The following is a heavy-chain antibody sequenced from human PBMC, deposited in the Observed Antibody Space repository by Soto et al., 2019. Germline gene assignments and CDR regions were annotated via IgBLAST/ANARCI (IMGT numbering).Heavy chain of an antibody. Sequence: SETLSLTCTVSGGSISSGGYYWSWIRQHPGKGLEWIGYIYYSGSTYYNPSLKSRVTISVDTSKNQFSLKLSSVTGADTAVYYCARTNGYCSGGSCVWFDPWGQGTLVTVSS. D-gene: IGHD2-15*01. V-gene: IGHV4-31*03. CDR3: ARTNGYCSGGSCVWFDP. CDR2: IYYSGST. J-gene: IGHJ5*02. CDR1: GGSISSGGYY.